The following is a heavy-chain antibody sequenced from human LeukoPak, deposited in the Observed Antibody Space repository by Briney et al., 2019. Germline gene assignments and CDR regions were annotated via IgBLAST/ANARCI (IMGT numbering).Heavy chain of an antibody. V-gene: IGHV3-9*01. J-gene: IGHJ4*02. CDR1: GFTFDDYA. D-gene: IGHD3-22*01. Sequence: GRSLRLSCAASGFTFDDYAMHWVRQAPGKGLEWVSGISWNSGSIGYADSVKGRFTISRDNAKNSLYLQMNSLRAEDTALYYCAKSETYYYDSSGYSFDYWGQGTLVTVSS. CDR2: ISWNSGSI. CDR3: AKSETYYYDSSGYSFDY.